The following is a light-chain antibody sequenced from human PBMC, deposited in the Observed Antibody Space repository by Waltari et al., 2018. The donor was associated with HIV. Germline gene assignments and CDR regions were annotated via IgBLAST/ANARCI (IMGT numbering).Light chain of an antibody. J-gene: IGKJ1*01. CDR3: QQDKTWPLT. Sequence: ETVMTQSPGTLSVSPGGRATLSCRASQNVFSDLAWSHQKPGQAPRLLLFGASKRATGVPARFSGRGSGTEFTLTITSLQSEDYGLYHCQQDKTWPLTFGQGTRVAI. V-gene: IGKV3-15*01. CDR1: QNVFSD. CDR2: GAS.